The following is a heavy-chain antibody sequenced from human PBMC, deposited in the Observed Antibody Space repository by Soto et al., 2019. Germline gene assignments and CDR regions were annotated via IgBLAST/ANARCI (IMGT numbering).Heavy chain of an antibody. D-gene: IGHD2-15*01. V-gene: IGHV4-59*01. J-gene: IGHJ4*02. CDR1: GGSISSYY. CDR2: IYYSGST. CDR3: ASGGSCYSRYCYFDY. Sequence: ETLSLTCTVSGGSISSYYWSWIRQPPGKGLEWIGYIYYSGSTNYNPSLKSRVTISVDTSKNQFSLKLSSATAADTAVYYCASGGSCYSRYCYFDYWGQGTLVTVSS.